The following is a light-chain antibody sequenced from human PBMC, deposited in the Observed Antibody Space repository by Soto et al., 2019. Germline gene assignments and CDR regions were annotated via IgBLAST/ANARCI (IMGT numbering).Light chain of an antibody. CDR3: YSHAGGSSCV. J-gene: IGLJ3*02. V-gene: IGLV2-11*01. CDR2: DVT. Sequence: QSALTQPRSVSGSPGQSVTISCTGTSGDVGAYDRVSWYQHHPTKAPKLIIYDVTNRPSGVPYRFSGSKSGSTASLTISGVQAEDDYDYYCYSHAGGSSCVFGGGTKLTVL. CDR1: SGDVGAYDR.